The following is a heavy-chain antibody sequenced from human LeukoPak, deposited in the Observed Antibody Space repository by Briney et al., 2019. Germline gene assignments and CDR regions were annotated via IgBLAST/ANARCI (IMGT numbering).Heavy chain of an antibody. CDR2: MYSGGDT. CDR1: GFTVSDNY. Sequence: EGSLTLSCAASGFTVSDNYMSWVRQAPGKGLEWVSVMYSGGDTYYSNSVKGRFTLYRDITKNTMYIQMNGLRAEDTAMYYCARDAPQVPAAGVLASWGQGILVTVSS. CDR3: ARDAPQVPAAGVLAS. V-gene: IGHV3-53*01. D-gene: IGHD6-13*01. J-gene: IGHJ5*02.